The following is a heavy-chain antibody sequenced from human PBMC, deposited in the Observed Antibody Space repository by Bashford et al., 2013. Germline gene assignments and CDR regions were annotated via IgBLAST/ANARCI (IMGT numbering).Heavy chain of an antibody. CDR3: ANGVGLDCSGTYCPYYYGVDV. J-gene: IGHJ6*02. CDR2: ISCYNGDT. V-gene: IGHV1-18*04. Sequence: ASVKVSCKASGYTFTSHYMHWVRQAPGQGLEWMGWISCYNGDTNYAQNLQGRVTLTTDTSTSTAYLELRGLTSDDTAVYFCANGVGLDCSGTYCPYYYGVDVWGQGTTVTVSS. D-gene: IGHD2-15*01. CDR1: GYTFTSHY.